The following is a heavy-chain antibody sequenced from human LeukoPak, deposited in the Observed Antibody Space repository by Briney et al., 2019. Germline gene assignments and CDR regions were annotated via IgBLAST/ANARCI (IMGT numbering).Heavy chain of an antibody. J-gene: IGHJ4*02. V-gene: IGHV3-23*01. D-gene: IGHD6-13*01. CDR2: ISGSGGST. Sequence: GGSLRLSCAASGFTFSNYAMNWVRQAPGKGLEWVSSISGSGGSTYYSDSVKGRFTISRDNSKNTLYLQMHSLRAEDSAIYSCAKDRLAAAGTGSDYWGQGTLVTVSS. CDR1: GFTFSNYA. CDR3: AKDRLAAAGTGSDY.